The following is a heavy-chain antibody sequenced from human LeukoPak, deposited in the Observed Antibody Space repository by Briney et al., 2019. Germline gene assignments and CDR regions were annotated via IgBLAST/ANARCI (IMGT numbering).Heavy chain of an antibody. CDR3: AKDAYDYDSSGYYSPTAAFDY. CDR1: GFTFSSYA. CDR2: ISGSGGST. J-gene: IGHJ4*02. Sequence: PGGSLRLSCAASGFTFSSYAMSWVRQAPGKGLEWVSAISGSGGSTYYADSVKGRFTISRDNSKNTLYLQMNSLRAEDTAVYYCAKDAYDYDSSGYYSPTAAFDYWGQGTLVTVSS. V-gene: IGHV3-23*01. D-gene: IGHD3-22*01.